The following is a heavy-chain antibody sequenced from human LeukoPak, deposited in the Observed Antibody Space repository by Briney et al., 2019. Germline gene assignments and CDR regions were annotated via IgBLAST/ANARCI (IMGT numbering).Heavy chain of an antibody. CDR2: LYYSGST. CDR1: GGSISSGGYY. J-gene: IGHJ1*01. Sequence: SETLSLTCTVSGGSISSGGYYWTWIRQHPGKGLEWIGYLYYSGSTYYNPSLKSRVTISVDTSKNQFSLRLSSVTAADTAVYYCALGYCGGGSCYAQEYFQHWGKGTLVTVSS. CDR3: ALGYCGGGSCYAQEYFQH. D-gene: IGHD2-15*01. V-gene: IGHV4-31*03.